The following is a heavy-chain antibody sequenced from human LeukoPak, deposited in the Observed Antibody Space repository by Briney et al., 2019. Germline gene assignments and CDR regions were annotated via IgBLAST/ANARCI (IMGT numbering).Heavy chain of an antibody. Sequence: PGGALRLSCAASGFTFSSYAMSWVRQAPGKGLEGVSTISGSGGSTYNPDPVKGRFTISRDNSRNTLYLQMNSLRAEDTAVYYCAKDLFDWSSTPDYWGQGTLVTVSS. D-gene: IGHD3-9*01. J-gene: IGHJ4*02. CDR3: AKDLFDWSSTPDY. CDR1: GFTFSSYA. CDR2: ISGSGGST. V-gene: IGHV3-23*01.